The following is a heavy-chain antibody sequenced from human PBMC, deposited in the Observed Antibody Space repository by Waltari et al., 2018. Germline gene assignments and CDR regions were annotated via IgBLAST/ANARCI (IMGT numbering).Heavy chain of an antibody. CDR1: GGSISSGSYY. CDR2: IYTSGST. Sequence: QVQLQESGPGLVKPSQTLSLTCTVSGGSISSGSYYWRWIRQPAGKGLEWIGRIYTSGSTNYNPSLKSRVTISVDTSKNQFSLKLSSVTAADTAVYYCARVLMGAFDIWGQGTMVTVSS. CDR3: ARVLMGAFDI. J-gene: IGHJ3*02. V-gene: IGHV4-61*02. D-gene: IGHD3-16*01.